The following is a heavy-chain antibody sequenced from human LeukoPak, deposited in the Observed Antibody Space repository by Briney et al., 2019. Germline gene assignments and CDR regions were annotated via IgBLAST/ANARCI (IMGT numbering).Heavy chain of an antibody. CDR2: IYRTGST. Sequence: SETLSLTCAVSGYSISSGYYWGWFRQPPGEGLEWIGSIYRTGSTYYNPSLKNRVTISIDTSKNHFSLKLSSVTAADTAVYYCASGCSGGSCFRGSWFDPWGQGTLVTVSS. V-gene: IGHV4-38-2*01. CDR1: GYSISSGYY. CDR3: ASGCSGGSCFRGSWFDP. J-gene: IGHJ5*02. D-gene: IGHD2-15*01.